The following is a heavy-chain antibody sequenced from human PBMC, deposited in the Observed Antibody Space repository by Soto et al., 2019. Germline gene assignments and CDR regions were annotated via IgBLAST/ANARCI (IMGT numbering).Heavy chain of an antibody. J-gene: IGHJ4*02. V-gene: IGHV1-46*03. Sequence: ASVKVSCKASGYTFSSYYMHWVRQAPGQGLEWMGVINPSGGNTNYAQKLQGRVTMTRDTSTTTVYMELSSLTSEDTAVYYCARASVSARRFDYWGQGTPLTVSS. CDR3: ARASVSARRFDY. CDR2: INPSGGNT. D-gene: IGHD6-19*01. CDR1: GYTFSSYY.